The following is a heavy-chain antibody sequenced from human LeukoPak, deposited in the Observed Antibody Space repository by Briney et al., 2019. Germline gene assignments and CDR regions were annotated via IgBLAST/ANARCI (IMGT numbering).Heavy chain of an antibody. J-gene: IGHJ4*02. CDR1: GFTFSSYW. CDR2: IKQDGSEK. Sequence: GGSLRLSCAASGFTFSSYWMSWVRQAPGKGLQWVANIKQDGSEKYYVDSVKGRFTISRDNGKTSLYLQMNGLRAEDTAVYYCARESTGGYNFDYWGQGTLVTVSS. CDR3: ARESTGGYNFDY. V-gene: IGHV3-7*01. D-gene: IGHD5-24*01.